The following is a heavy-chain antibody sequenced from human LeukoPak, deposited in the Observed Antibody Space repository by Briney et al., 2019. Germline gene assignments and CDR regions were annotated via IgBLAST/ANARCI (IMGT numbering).Heavy chain of an antibody. CDR3: ARGPPHYYGSGSLFDP. J-gene: IGHJ5*02. V-gene: IGHV1-18*01. CDR1: GYTFTSYG. D-gene: IGHD3-10*01. CDR2: ISAYNGNI. Sequence: ASVKVSCKASGYTFTSYGISWVRQAPGQGLEWMGWISAYNGNINYAQKLQGRVTMTTDTSTSTAYMELRSLRSDDTAVYYCARGPPHYYGSGSLFDPWGQGTLVTVSS.